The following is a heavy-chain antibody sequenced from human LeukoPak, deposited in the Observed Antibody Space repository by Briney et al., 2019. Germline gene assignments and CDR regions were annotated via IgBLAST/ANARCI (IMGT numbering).Heavy chain of an antibody. J-gene: IGHJ4*02. V-gene: IGHV3-30-3*01. D-gene: IGHD6-13*01. CDR1: RFTFSSYA. Sequence: PGGSLRLSCAASRFTFSSYAMHWVRQAPAKGLEWVAVISYDGNNKYYADSVKGRFTISRDNSKNTLYLQTNSLRTEDTSVYYCATAPRTAANFDYWGQGTLVTVSS. CDR3: ATAPRTAANFDY. CDR2: ISYDGNNK.